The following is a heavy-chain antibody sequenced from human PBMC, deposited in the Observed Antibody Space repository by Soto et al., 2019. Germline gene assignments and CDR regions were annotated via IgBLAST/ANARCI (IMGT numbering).Heavy chain of an antibody. V-gene: IGHV1-18*01. CDR2: ISAYNGNT. J-gene: IGHJ4*02. Sequence: ASVKVSCKASGYTFTSCGISWVRQAPGQGLEWMGWISAYNGNTNYAQKLQGRVTMTTDTSTSTAYMEMRSLRSDDTAVYYCARDKTGTISPMSVNAYGGQGTLVTVSS. CDR3: ARDKTGTISPMSVNAY. CDR1: GYTFTSCG. D-gene: IGHD1-7*01.